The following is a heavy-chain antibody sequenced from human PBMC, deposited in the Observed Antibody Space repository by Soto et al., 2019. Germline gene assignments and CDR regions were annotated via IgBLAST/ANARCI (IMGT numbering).Heavy chain of an antibody. J-gene: IGHJ5*02. Sequence: SETLSLTCAVSGGSISSGGYSWSWIRQPPGKGLEWIGYIYHSGSTYYNPSLKSRVTISVDTSKTQFSLKLSSVTAADTAVYYCASMYISSWYWFDPWGQGTLVTVSS. CDR3: ASMYISSWYWFDP. D-gene: IGHD6-13*01. CDR2: IYHSGST. V-gene: IGHV4-30-2*02. CDR1: GGSISSGGYS.